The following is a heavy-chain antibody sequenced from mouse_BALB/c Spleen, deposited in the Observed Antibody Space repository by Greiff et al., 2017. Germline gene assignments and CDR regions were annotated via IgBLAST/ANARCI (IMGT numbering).Heavy chain of an antibody. J-gene: IGHJ4*01. V-gene: IGHV3-8*02. CDR3: AHPDGYKGGDYAMDY. D-gene: IGHD2-3*01. CDR2: ISYSGST. CDR1: GDSITSGY. Sequence: EVKVVESGPSLVKPSQTLSLTCSVTGDSITSGYWNWFRKYPGNKLEYMGYISYSGSTYSNQSLKSRISITRDTSKNQYYLQLNSVTTEDTATYYCAHPDGYKGGDYAMDYWGQGTSVTVSS.